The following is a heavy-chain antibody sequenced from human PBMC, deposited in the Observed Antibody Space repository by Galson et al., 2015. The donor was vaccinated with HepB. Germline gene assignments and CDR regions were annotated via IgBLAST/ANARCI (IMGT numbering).Heavy chain of an antibody. Sequence: SLRLSCAASGFIFSTYTMSWVRQAPGKGLEWVAYISSTASTRYYADSVKGRFTVSRDNSNNPLYLQMNSLRVADTAIYYCAREAGSSCAYWVQGTLVTVSS. J-gene: IGHJ4*02. CDR1: GFIFSTYT. CDR3: AREAGSSCAY. V-gene: IGHV3-48*03. CDR2: ISSTASTR. D-gene: IGHD3-10*01.